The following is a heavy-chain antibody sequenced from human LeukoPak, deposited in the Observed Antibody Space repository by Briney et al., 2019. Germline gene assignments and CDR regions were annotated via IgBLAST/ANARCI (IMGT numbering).Heavy chain of an antibody. Sequence: GGSLRLSCAASGFTFSSYGMHWVRQAPGKGLEWVAVISYDGSNKYYADSVKGRFTISRDNSKNTLYLQMNSLRAEDTAVYYCAKDIGGSYYYYYMDVWGKGTTVTVSS. CDR1: GFTFSSYG. D-gene: IGHD1-26*01. V-gene: IGHV3-30*18. CDR3: AKDIGGSYYYYYMDV. CDR2: ISYDGSNK. J-gene: IGHJ6*03.